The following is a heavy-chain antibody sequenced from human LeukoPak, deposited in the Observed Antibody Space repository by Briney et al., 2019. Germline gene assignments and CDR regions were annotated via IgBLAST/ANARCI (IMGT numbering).Heavy chain of an antibody. V-gene: IGHV1-18*01. CDR1: GYTFTSYG. Sequence: ASVKVSCKASGYTFTSYGISWVRQAPGQGLEWMGWISAYNGNTNYAQKLQGRVTMTTDTSTSTAYMELRSLRSDDTAVYYCARAYCSSTSCYYFADYWGQGTLVTVSS. CDR3: ARAYCSSTSCYYFADY. CDR2: ISAYNGNT. J-gene: IGHJ4*02. D-gene: IGHD2-2*01.